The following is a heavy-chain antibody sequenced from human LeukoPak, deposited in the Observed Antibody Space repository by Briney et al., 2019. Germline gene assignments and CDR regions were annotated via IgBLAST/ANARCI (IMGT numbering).Heavy chain of an antibody. V-gene: IGHV4-34*01. CDR1: GGSFSGYY. D-gene: IGHD2-2*01. CDR2: INHSGST. CDR3: ARGHGGSSDHKTLALYYFDY. J-gene: IGHJ4*02. Sequence: SETLSLTCAVYGGSFSGYYWSWISQPPGKGLEWIGEINHSGSTNYNPSLKSRVTISVDTSKNQFSLKLSSVTAADTAVYYCARGHGGSSDHKTLALYYFDYWGQGTLVTVSS.